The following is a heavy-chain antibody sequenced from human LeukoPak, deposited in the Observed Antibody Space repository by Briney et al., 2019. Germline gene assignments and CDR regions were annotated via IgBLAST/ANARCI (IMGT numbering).Heavy chain of an antibody. CDR2: IYYSGSI. Sequence: SETLSLTCIVSGDSVTNHYWSLIRQPPGKGLEWIGYIYYSGSINYNPSLKSRVTISVDTSRNQFSMKLNSVTAADTAVYYCARDLTTRYYYDSSGYPRPSAFDIWGQGTMVTVSS. V-gene: IGHV4-59*02. CDR3: ARDLTTRYYYDSSGYPRPSAFDI. J-gene: IGHJ3*02. CDR1: GDSVTNHY. D-gene: IGHD3-22*01.